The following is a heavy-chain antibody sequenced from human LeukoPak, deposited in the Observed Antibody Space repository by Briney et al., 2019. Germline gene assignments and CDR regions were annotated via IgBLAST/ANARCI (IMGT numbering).Heavy chain of an antibody. Sequence: SGPTLVNPTQTLTLTCTFSGFSLSTSGVGVGWIRQPPGKALEWLAVLYWDDDKRYSPSLTSRLTITKDASKNQVMLTMTNVDPVDTATYYCAHRGRGYSRTNFDFWGQGTLVTVSS. CDR1: GFSLSTSGVG. J-gene: IGHJ4*02. CDR2: LYWDDDK. CDR3: AHRGRGYSRTNFDF. V-gene: IGHV2-5*02. D-gene: IGHD3-22*01.